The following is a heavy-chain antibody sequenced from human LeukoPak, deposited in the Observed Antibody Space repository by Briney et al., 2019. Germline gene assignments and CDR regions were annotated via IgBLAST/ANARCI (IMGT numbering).Heavy chain of an antibody. V-gene: IGHV4-38-2*02. CDR2: IYHSGST. D-gene: IGHD2-21*02. CDR3: ARWGSEVTAMPYYYYYYMDV. J-gene: IGHJ6*03. Sequence: SETLSLTCTVSGYSISSGYYWGWIRQPPGMGLEWIGRIYHSGSTYYNPSLKSRVTISVDTSKNQFSLKLSSVTAADTAVYYCARWGSEVTAMPYYYYYYMDVWGKGTTVTVSS. CDR1: GYSISSGYY.